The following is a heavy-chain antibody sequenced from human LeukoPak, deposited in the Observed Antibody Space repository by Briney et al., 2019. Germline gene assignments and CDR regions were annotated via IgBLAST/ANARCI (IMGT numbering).Heavy chain of an antibody. CDR1: GYTFTTLG. CDR2: INTYNHNT. CDR3: AREYCLGGKCWDPDY. V-gene: IGHV1-18*01. J-gene: IGHJ4*02. Sequence: ASVKVSCKASGYTFTTLGITWGRQAPGQGLEWMGWINTYNHNTYYAQKFQDRLTVTAATSTSTVYMDLSSLRSDDTAVYYCAREYCLGGKCWDPDYWGQGTLVTVSS. D-gene: IGHD2-15*01.